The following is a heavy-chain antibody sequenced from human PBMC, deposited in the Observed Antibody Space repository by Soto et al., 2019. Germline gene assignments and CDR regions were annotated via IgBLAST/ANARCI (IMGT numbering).Heavy chain of an antibody. CDR2: INHSGST. V-gene: IGHV4-34*01. CDR3: ARGAQRYDYVWGSYCPSYFDY. D-gene: IGHD3-16*01. Sequence: SETLSLTCAVYGGSFSGYYWSWIRQPPGKGLEWIGEINHSGSTNYNPSLKSRVTISVDTSKNQFSLKLSSVTAADTAVYYCARGAQRYDYVWGSYCPSYFDYWGQGSRGTVS. CDR1: GGSFSGYY. J-gene: IGHJ4*02.